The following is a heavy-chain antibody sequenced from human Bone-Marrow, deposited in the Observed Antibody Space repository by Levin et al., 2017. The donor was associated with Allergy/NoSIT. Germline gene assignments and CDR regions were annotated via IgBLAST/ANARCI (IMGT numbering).Heavy chain of an antibody. CDR2: IWYNGDNK. CDR1: GFTFTSHG. Sequence: LSLTCAASGFTFTSHGVHWVRQAPGKGLQWVAVIWYNGDNKFYADTVKGRFTVSRDNSKNTVYLQINSLRPEDTGIYYCTRDSTPYGDYPGVFDYWGQGTLVTVSS. D-gene: IGHD4-17*01. CDR3: TRDSTPYGDYPGVFDY. V-gene: IGHV3-33*01. J-gene: IGHJ4*02.